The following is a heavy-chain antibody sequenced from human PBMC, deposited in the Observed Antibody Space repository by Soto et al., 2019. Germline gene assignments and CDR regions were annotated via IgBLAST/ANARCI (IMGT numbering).Heavy chain of an antibody. CDR2: IDPSDSYT. CDR3: AREDILTGPQPY. CDR1: GYSFTSYW. D-gene: IGHD3-9*01. V-gene: IGHV5-10-1*01. Sequence: GESLKISCXGSGYSFTSYWISWVRQMPGKGLEWMGRIDPSDSYTNYSPSFQGHVTISADKSISTAYLQWSSLKASDTAMYYCAREDILTGPQPYWGQGTLVTVSS. J-gene: IGHJ4*02.